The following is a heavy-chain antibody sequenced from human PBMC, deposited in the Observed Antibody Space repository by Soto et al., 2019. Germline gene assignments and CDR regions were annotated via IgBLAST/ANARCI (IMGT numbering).Heavy chain of an antibody. Sequence: PSETLSLTCTISCGSIIVYYWSWIRQSPGQGLEWIGYIYYSGSPYYNPSLKTRVTISADTSKNQISLKLTSATAADTAVYFCARGVGSSPPRYWGRGTLVTVSS. D-gene: IGHD3-9*01. CDR3: ARGVGSSPPRY. CDR1: CGSIIVYY. CDR2: IYYSGSP. J-gene: IGHJ4*02. V-gene: IGHV4-59*01.